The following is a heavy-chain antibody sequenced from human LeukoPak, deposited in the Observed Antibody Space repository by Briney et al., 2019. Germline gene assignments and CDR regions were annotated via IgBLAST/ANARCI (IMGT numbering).Heavy chain of an antibody. CDR1: GFTFSSYA. V-gene: IGHV3-7*01. Sequence: GGSLRLSCAASGFTFSSYAMHWVRQAPGKGLEWVATIKPDGSEKYYVDSLKGRFTISRDNARNSVYLQMNSLRVEDTAVYHCAVDKSWSFPLWGQGTLVTVSS. CDR3: AVDKSWSFPL. D-gene: IGHD1-26*01. CDR2: IKPDGSEK. J-gene: IGHJ4*02.